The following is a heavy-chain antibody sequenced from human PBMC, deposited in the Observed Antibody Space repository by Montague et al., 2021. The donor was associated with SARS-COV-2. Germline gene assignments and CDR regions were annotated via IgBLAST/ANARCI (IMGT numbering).Heavy chain of an antibody. Sequence: SLRLSCAASGFTFSNSAMNWVRQAPGQGLEWVSGISGSDGGTHYADSVKGRFTISRDNSKNVLYLQMNSLRAEDTALYYCAKDSYYYGLGYGMDVWGQGTTVTVSS. CDR1: GFTFSNSA. CDR2: ISGSDGGT. V-gene: IGHV3-23*01. D-gene: IGHD3-10*01. CDR3: AKDSYYYGLGYGMDV. J-gene: IGHJ6*02.